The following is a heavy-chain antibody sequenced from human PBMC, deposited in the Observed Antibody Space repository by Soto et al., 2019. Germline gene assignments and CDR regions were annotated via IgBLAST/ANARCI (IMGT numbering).Heavy chain of an antibody. CDR2: ISYDGNNK. D-gene: IGHD1-26*01. CDR1: GFTISTNA. CDR3: ATRMGPQWEFVKLKGDY. Sequence: QVQLVESRGGVVQPGRSLRLSCAASGFTISTNAMHWVRQAPGKGLEWVAVISYDGNNKYFADSVKGRFTISRDNSKDTLYLQMNSLRAEDTAVYYCATRMGPQWEFVKLKGDYWGQGTLVTVSS. V-gene: IGHV3-30-3*01. J-gene: IGHJ4*02.